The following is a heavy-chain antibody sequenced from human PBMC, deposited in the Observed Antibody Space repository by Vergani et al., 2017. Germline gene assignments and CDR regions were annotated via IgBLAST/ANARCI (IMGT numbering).Heavy chain of an antibody. CDR1: GGSISSGSYY. D-gene: IGHD3-10*01. V-gene: IGHV4-61*02. J-gene: IGHJ3*02. CDR3: AREKPSGSYPGVFDI. Sequence: QVQLQESGPGLVKPSQTLSLTCTVSGGSISSGSYYWSWIRQPAGKGLEWIGRIYTSGSTNYNPSLKSRVTISVDTSKNQFSLKLDSMTAADTAVYYCAREKPSGSYPGVFDIWGQGTMVTVSS. CDR2: IYTSGST.